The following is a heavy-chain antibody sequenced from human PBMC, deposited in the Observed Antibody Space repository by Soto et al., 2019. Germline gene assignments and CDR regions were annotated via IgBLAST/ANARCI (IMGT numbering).Heavy chain of an antibody. CDR2: INPNSGGT. Sequence: QVQLVQSGAEVKKPGSSVKVSCKASGYTFTGYYMHWVRQAPGQGLAWMGWINPNSGGTNYAQKFHGRVTMTRDTSISTAYMELSRLRSDDTAVYYCARLAAAGARFDPWGQGTLVTVSS. D-gene: IGHD6-13*01. CDR3: ARLAAAGARFDP. V-gene: IGHV1-2*02. CDR1: GYTFTGYY. J-gene: IGHJ5*02.